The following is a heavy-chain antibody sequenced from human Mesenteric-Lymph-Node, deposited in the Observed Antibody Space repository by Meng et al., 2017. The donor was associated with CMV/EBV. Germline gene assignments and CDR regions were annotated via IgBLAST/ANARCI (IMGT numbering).Heavy chain of an antibody. D-gene: IGHD3-9*01. CDR2: INHSGST. CDR3: ARGSSYDILTGYFDY. J-gene: IGHJ4*02. CDR1: GGSFSGYY. V-gene: IGHV4-34*01. Sequence: VQFHPWGAGPFKSSETLSVPCAVYGGSFSGYYWNWIRQSPEKGLEWIGEINHSGSTTYNPSLTSRIIISVDTSTNQISLNMSSVTAADTAVYYCARGSSYDILTGYFDYWGQGALVTVSS.